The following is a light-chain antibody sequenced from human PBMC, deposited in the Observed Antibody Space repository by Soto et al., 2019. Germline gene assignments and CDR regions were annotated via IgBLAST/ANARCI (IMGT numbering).Light chain of an antibody. CDR2: ANI. CDR3: QSYDSSLVI. CDR1: RSNIGAGYD. Sequence: QSVLTQPPSVSGAPGQRVTISCTGSRSNIGAGYDVHWYQQPPGIAPKLLIFANINRPSGVPDRFSGSKSGTSASLAITGLQAEDEADYYCQSYDSSLVIFGGGTKLTVL. V-gene: IGLV1-40*01. J-gene: IGLJ2*01.